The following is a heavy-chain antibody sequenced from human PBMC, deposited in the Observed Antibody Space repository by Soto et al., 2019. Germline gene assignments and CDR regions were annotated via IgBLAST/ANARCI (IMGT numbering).Heavy chain of an antibody. V-gene: IGHV3-23*01. J-gene: IGHJ4*02. D-gene: IGHD2-2*01. CDR2: ISGSGGST. CDR1: GFTFISYA. CDR3: AKDPDIVVVPAATD. Sequence: PGGSLRHSCAASGFTFISYAMSWVRQATGKGLEWVSAISGSGGSTYYADSVKGRFTISRDNSKNTLYLQMNSLRAEDTAVYYCAKDPDIVVVPAATDWGQGTLVTVSS.